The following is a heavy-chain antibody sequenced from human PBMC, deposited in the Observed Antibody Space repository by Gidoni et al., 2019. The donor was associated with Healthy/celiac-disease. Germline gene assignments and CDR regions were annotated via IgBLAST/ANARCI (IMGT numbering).Heavy chain of an antibody. CDR3: ARDLARYCSSTSCYTFFF. V-gene: IGHV3-30-3*01. CDR1: GFPFSRYA. Sequence: QVQLVESGGGVVQPGRSLRLSCAASGFPFSRYAMPWVRQAPGKGLAWVEVISYDGSNKYYADSVKGRFTISRDNSKNTLYLQMNSLRAEDTAVYYCARDLARYCSSTSCYTFFFWGQGTLVTVSS. J-gene: IGHJ4*02. D-gene: IGHD2-2*02. CDR2: ISYDGSNK.